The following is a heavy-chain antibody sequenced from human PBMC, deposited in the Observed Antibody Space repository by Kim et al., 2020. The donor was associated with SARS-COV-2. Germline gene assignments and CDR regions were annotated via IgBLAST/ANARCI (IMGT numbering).Heavy chain of an antibody. V-gene: IGHV3-15*01. Sequence: GSLRLSCAASGFTFSNAWMSWVRQAPGKGLEWVGRIKSKTDGGTTDYAAPVKGRFTISRDDSKNTLYLQMNSLKTEDTAVYYCTTGVTMVRGVIRDYWGQGTLVTVSS. CDR3: TTGVTMVRGVIRDY. CDR2: IKSKTDGGTT. J-gene: IGHJ4*02. D-gene: IGHD3-10*01. CDR1: GFTFSNAW.